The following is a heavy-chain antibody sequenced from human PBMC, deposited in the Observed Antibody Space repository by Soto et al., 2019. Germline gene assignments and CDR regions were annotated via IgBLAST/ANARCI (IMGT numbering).Heavy chain of an antibody. V-gene: IGHV3-73*01. CDR3: TRHVDCSGGSCYSGYYYYMDV. CDR2: IXSKPNTDAT. D-gene: IGHD2-15*01. Sequence: EVQLVESGGGLVQPGGSLKLSCAASGFTFSDSAMHWVRQASGKGLEWVGRIXSKPNTDATAYAASVKGRFTISRDDSKNTAYLQMNSLKTEDTAVYYCTRHVDCSGGSCYSGYYYYMDVWGKGTTVTVSS. CDR1: GFTFSDSA. J-gene: IGHJ6*03.